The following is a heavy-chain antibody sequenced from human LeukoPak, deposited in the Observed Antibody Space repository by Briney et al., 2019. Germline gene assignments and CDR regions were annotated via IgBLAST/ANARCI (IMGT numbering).Heavy chain of an antibody. J-gene: IGHJ4*02. Sequence: GGSLRLSCAASGFTFSSYEMNWVRQAPGKGLEWVAVISYDGSNKYYADSVKGRFTISRDNSKNTLYLQMNSLRAEDTAVYYCARDATHYDILTGKDYWGQGTLVTVSS. CDR1: GFTFSSYE. CDR2: ISYDGSNK. V-gene: IGHV3-30*04. CDR3: ARDATHYDILTGKDY. D-gene: IGHD3-9*01.